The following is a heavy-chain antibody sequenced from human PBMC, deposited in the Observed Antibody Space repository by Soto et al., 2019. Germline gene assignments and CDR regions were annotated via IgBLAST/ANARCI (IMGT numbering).Heavy chain of an antibody. D-gene: IGHD3-9*01. Sequence: QVQLVQSGAEVKKPGSSVKVSCKASGGTFSSYAISWVRQAPGQGLEWMGGIIPIFGTANYAQKFQGRVTITAEESTSTAYMELSSLRSEDTAVYYCARETGLTGYYTNSYGMDVWGQGTTVTVSS. V-gene: IGHV1-69*01. CDR1: GGTFSSYA. CDR2: IIPIFGTA. CDR3: ARETGLTGYYTNSYGMDV. J-gene: IGHJ6*01.